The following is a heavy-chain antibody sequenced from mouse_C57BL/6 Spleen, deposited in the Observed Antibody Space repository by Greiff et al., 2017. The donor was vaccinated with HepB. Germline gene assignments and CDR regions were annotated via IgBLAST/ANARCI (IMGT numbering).Heavy chain of an antibody. Sequence: VKLQQSGAELVRPGASVTLSCKASGYTFTDYEMHWVKQTPVHGLEWIGAIDPETGGTAYNQKFKGKAILTADKSSSTAYMELRSLTSEDSAVYYCTREVEGYFDYWGQGTTLTVSS. J-gene: IGHJ2*01. CDR3: TREVEGYFDY. CDR2: IDPETGGT. V-gene: IGHV1-15*01. CDR1: GYTFTDYE. D-gene: IGHD1-1*01.